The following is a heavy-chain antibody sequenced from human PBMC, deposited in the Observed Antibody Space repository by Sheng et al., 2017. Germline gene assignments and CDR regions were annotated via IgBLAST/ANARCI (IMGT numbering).Heavy chain of an antibody. CDR3: TRANVGAGTPPFDY. V-gene: IGHV1-18*01. Sequence: QVQLVQSGPEAEEAWGLSEGLLQGFWLHLFHLWYQLVRQAPGQVLSGWDGSAYTMVTPNYAQNLQGRVTMTTDASTGTAYMELRSLRSDDTAVYYCTRANVGAGTPPFDYWGQGTLVTVSS. J-gene: IGHJ4*02. D-gene: IGHD6-19*01. CDR2: SAYTMVTP. CDR1: LHLFHLW.